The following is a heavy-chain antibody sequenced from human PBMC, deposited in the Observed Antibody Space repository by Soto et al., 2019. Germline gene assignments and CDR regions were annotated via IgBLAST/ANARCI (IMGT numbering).Heavy chain of an antibody. D-gene: IGHD3-22*01. V-gene: IGHV4-34*01. CDR2: INHSGST. CDR1: GGSFSGYY. Sequence: PSETLSLTCAVYGGSFSGYYWSWIRQPPGKGLEWFGGINHSGSTNYNPSLKSRVTITVDTTKNQYSLKLSSVTAADTAVYYCARGRPYYDSSGYVHNWFDPWGQGTLVTVSS. CDR3: ARGRPYYDSSGYVHNWFDP. J-gene: IGHJ5*02.